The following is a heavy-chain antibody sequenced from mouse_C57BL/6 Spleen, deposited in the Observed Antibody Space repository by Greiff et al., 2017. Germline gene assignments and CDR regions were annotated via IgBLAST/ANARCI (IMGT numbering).Heavy chain of an antibody. J-gene: IGHJ1*03. CDR2: IDPNSGGT. Sequence: QVQLQQPGAELVKPGASVKLSCKASGYTFNGYWMHWVKQRPGRGLEWIGRIDPNSGGTKYNEKFKSKATLTVDKPSITAYMQLSSLTSEDSAVYYCAREEVYYGYAEDWYFDVWGTGTTVTVSS. V-gene: IGHV1-72*01. CDR1: GYTFNGYW. CDR3: AREEVYYGYAEDWYFDV. D-gene: IGHD2-2*01.